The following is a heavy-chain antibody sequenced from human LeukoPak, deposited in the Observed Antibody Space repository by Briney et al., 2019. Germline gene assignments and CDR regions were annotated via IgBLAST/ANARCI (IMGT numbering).Heavy chain of an antibody. V-gene: IGHV7-4-1*02. CDR1: GYTFTSYA. Sequence: ASVKVSCKASGYTFTSYAMNWVRQAPGQGLEWMGWINTNTGNPTYAQGFTGRFVFSLDTSVSTAYLQISSLKAEDTAVYYCARAAYCNSPPCYGGGDHRAFDVWGQGTMVTVSS. D-gene: IGHD2/OR15-2a*01. J-gene: IGHJ3*01. CDR2: INTNTGNP. CDR3: ARAAYCNSPPCYGGGDHRAFDV.